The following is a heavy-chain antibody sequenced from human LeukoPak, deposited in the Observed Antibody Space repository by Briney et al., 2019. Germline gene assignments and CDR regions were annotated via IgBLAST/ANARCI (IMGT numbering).Heavy chain of an antibody. CDR2: INPNSGGT. V-gene: IGHV1-2*06. CDR1: GYTFTGYY. J-gene: IGHJ4*02. Sequence: ASVKVSXKASGYTFTGYYMHWVRQAPGQGLEWMGRINPNSGGTNYAQKFQGRVTMTRDTSISTGYMELSRLRSDDTAVYYCARETEVFQFDYWGQGTLVTVSS. CDR3: ARETEVFQFDY.